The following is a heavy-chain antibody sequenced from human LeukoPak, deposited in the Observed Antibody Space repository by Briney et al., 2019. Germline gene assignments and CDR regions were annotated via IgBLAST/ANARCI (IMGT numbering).Heavy chain of an antibody. CDR1: GFTFSSYW. Sequence: GGSLRLSCAASGFTFSSYWMSWVRQAPGKGLEWVANIKQDGSEKYYVDSVKGRFTISRDNAKNSLYLQMNSLRAEDTAVYYCARFTCSSTSCFTAAFNYWGQGTLVTVSS. CDR2: IKQDGSEK. CDR3: ARFTCSSTSCFTAAFNY. V-gene: IGHV3-7*01. D-gene: IGHD2-2*02. J-gene: IGHJ4*02.